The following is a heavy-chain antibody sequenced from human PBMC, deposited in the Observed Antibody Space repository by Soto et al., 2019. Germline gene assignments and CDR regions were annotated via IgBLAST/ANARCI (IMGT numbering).Heavy chain of an antibody. CDR1: GDSIDSGDYY. Sequence: QVQLQESGPGLVKPSQTLSLTCTVSGDSIDSGDYYWSWIRQPPGKGLEWIGCIYYSGNTYYNPSIGSRVSISVDTSKNQFSLKLSSVTAADTAVYYCARDFTRYSSPPGPLEYWGQGSLVTVSS. CDR3: ARDFTRYSSPPGPLEY. V-gene: IGHV4-30-4*01. J-gene: IGHJ4*02. D-gene: IGHD6-13*01. CDR2: IYYSGNT.